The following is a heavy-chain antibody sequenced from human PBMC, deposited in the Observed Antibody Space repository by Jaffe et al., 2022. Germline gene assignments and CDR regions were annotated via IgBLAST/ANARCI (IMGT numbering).Heavy chain of an antibody. CDR1: GGTFSSYT. J-gene: IGHJ3*02. V-gene: IGHV1-69*08. D-gene: IGHD5-18*01. CDR2: IIPILGIA. Sequence: QVQLVQSGAEVKKPGSSVKVSCKASGGTFSSYTISWVRQAPGQGLEWMGRIIPILGIANYAQKFQGRVTITADKSTSTAYMELSSLRSEDTAVYYCARDTGSHTAMATGAFDIWGQGTMVTVSS. CDR3: ARDTGSHTAMATGAFDI.